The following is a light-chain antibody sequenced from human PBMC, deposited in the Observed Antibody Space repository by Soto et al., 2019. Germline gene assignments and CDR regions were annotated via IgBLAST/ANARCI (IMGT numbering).Light chain of an antibody. J-gene: IGLJ2*01. CDR2: EVS. CDR3: ISYTRSSTLV. CDR1: SSDVGGYNY. Sequence: QSALTQPASVSGSPGQSITISCTGTSSDVGGYNYVSWYLQHPGKAPKLMIYEVSNRPSGVSNRFSGSKSGNTASLTISGLQAEDEADYYCISYTRSSTLVFGGGTKLTVL. V-gene: IGLV2-14*01.